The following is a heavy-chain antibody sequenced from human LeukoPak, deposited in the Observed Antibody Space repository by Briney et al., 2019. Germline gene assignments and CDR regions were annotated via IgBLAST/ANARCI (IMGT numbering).Heavy chain of an antibody. CDR1: GDSVSSNSAA. CDR2: TYYGSKWYN. D-gene: IGHD7-27*01. V-gene: IGHV6-1*01. Sequence: SQTLSLTCAISGDSVSSNSAAWNWIRQSPSRGLEWLGRTYYGSKWYNDYAVSVKSRITINPDTSKNQFSLQLNSVTPEDTAVYYCARAGEGPDYYYYGMDVWGQGTTVTVSS. J-gene: IGHJ6*02. CDR3: ARAGEGPDYYYYGMDV.